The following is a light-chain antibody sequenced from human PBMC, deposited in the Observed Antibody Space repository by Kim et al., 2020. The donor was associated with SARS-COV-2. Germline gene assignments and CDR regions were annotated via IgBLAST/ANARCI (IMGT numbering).Light chain of an antibody. CDR3: SSYAGGENVL. Sequence: QSALTQPPSASGSPGQSVTISCTGTSSDVGGYRFVSWYQQHPGNAPKLIIYEVTQRPSGVPDRFSGSKSGNTASLTVSGLQPEDEAEYFCSSYAGGENVLFGGGTQLTVL. V-gene: IGLV2-8*01. CDR1: SSDVGGYRF. CDR2: EVT. J-gene: IGLJ2*01.